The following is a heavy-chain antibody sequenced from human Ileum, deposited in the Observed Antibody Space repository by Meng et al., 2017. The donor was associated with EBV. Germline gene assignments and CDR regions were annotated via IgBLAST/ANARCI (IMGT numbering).Heavy chain of an antibody. CDR3: ARGTGTTFA. V-gene: IGHV4-34*01. CDR2: INHSGST. J-gene: IGHJ5*02. Sequence: VQLQVLGAGLLKPSETLSLICFVYGGSFSAYNWRWIRQPPGKGLEWIGEINHSGSTNYNPSLKSRVTVSVDTSKNQLSLNLTSVTAADTAVYYCARGTGTTFAWGQGTLVTVSS. CDR1: GGSFSAYN. D-gene: IGHD1-1*01.